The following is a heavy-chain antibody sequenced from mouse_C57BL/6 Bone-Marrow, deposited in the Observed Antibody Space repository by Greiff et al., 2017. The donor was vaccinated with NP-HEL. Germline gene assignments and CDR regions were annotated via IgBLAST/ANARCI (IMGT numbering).Heavy chain of an antibody. V-gene: IGHV1-82*01. CDR1: GYAFSSSW. J-gene: IGHJ4*01. CDR2: IYPGDRDT. CDR3: AYSYAMDY. D-gene: IGHD1-1*01. Sequence: VQLQESGPELVKPGASVKISCKASGYAFSSSWMNWVKQRPGKGLEWIGRIYPGDRDTNYNGKFKGKATLTADKSSSTAYMQLSSLTSEDSAVYFCAYSYAMDYWGQGTSVTVSS.